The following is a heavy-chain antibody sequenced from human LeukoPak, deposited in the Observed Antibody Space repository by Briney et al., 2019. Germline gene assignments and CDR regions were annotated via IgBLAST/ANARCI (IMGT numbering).Heavy chain of an antibody. V-gene: IGHV4-59*01. CDR3: ARSYGDYLNVDY. Sequence: SETLSLPCTVSGRSLSSYYWRWIRQPPGKGLEWIGYVYYSGSTNCNPSLKSRVTISVDTSKNQFSLNLTSVTAADTAMYYCARSYGDYLNVDYWGQGSLVTVSS. CDR2: VYYSGST. CDR1: GRSLSSYY. J-gene: IGHJ4*02. D-gene: IGHD2-21*01.